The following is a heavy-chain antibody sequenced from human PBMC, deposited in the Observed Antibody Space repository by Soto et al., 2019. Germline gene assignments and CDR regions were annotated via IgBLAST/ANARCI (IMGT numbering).Heavy chain of an antibody. D-gene: IGHD3-16*02. CDR2: INSDGSIT. CDR1: GFTFSSYW. J-gene: IGHJ4*02. V-gene: IGHV3-74*01. Sequence: GALRLSCAASGFTFSSYWMHWVRQVPEKGLVWVSRINSDGSITNYADAVKGRFTTSRDNVKNTLYLQMNSLRAEDTAVYYCVRYPRSVGGSYRPDYWGQGTLVTVSS. CDR3: VRYPRSVGGSYRPDY.